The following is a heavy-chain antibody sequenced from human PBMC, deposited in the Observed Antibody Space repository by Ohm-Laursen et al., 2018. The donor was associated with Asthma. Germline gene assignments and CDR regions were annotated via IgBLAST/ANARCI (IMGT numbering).Heavy chain of an antibody. D-gene: IGHD6-19*01. CDR3: ARGNSSGWSYYFDY. CDR1: GFSFSSNT. J-gene: IGHJ4*02. V-gene: IGHV3-53*01. CDR2: IYSGGST. Sequence: SLRLSCAASGFSFSSNTITWARQAPGKGLEWVSVIYSGGSTYYADSVKGRFTISRDNSKNTLYLQMNSLRAKDTAVYYCARGNSSGWSYYFDYWGQGTLVTVSS.